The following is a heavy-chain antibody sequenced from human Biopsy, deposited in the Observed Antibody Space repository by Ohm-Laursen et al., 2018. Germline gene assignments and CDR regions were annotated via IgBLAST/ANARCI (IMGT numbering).Heavy chain of an antibody. CDR1: GGSMTGYE. D-gene: IGHD3-22*01. J-gene: IGHJ3*02. CDR2: IYYSGST. CDR3: GRREVVITHDAFDT. Sequence: GTLSLTCSVSGGSMTGYEWSWIRLAPGKGLEWIGYIYYSGSTNRNPSLKSRVTILVDTSKNQFSLKLNSVTAADTAVYYCGRREVVITHDAFDTWGQGTMVTVSS. V-gene: IGHV4-59*08.